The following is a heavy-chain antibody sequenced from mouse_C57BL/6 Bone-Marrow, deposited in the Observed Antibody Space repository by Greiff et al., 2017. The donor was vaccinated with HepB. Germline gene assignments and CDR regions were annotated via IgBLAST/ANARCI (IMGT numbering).Heavy chain of an antibody. CDR2: ISSGGSYT. CDR3: ARHTRYSAWFAY. CDR1: GFTFSSYG. V-gene: IGHV5-6*01. D-gene: IGHD2-12*01. Sequence: EVMLVESGGDLVKPGGSLKLSCAASGFTFSSYGMSWVRQTPDKRLEWVATISSGGSYTYYPDSVKGRFTISRDNAKNTLYLQMGSLKSEDTAMYYCARHTRYSAWFAYWGQGTLVTVSA. J-gene: IGHJ3*01.